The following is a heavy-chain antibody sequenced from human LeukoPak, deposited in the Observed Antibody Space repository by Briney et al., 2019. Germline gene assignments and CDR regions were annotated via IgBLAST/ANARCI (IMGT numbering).Heavy chain of an antibody. Sequence: PSETLSLTCSVSGGSISSGDYYWSWIRQPQGKGLECIGYISQSGSTSYNPSFKSRVTISVDRSKSQLFLKLTSVTAADTAVYYCARGRGVGAPSGYFDYWGQGTLVTVSS. CDR1: GGSISSGDYY. J-gene: IGHJ4*02. V-gene: IGHV4-30-2*01. D-gene: IGHD1-26*01. CDR3: ARGRGVGAPSGYFDY. CDR2: ISQSGST.